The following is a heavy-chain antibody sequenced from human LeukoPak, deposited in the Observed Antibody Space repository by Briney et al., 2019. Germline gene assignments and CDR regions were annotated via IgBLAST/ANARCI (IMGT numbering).Heavy chain of an antibody. CDR2: INPSGGST. CDR3: ARSPSSDFWSGYYWFDP. J-gene: IGHJ5*02. D-gene: IGHD3-3*01. Sequence: ASVKVSCKASGYTFTSYYMHWVRQAPGQGLEWMGIINPSGGSTSYAQKFQGRVTMTRDTSTSTVYMELSSLRSEDTAVYYCARSPSSDFWSGYYWFDPWGQGTLVTVSS. CDR1: GYTFTSYY. V-gene: IGHV1-46*01.